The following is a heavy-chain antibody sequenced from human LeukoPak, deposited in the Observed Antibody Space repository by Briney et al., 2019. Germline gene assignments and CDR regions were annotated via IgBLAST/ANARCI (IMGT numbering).Heavy chain of an antibody. Sequence: GGSQRLSCAASGFTFSSYAMSWVRQAPGKGLEWVSAITGRGASTYYADSVKGRFTISRDNSKNTLYLQLNSLRAEDTAVYYCAKSLAGTGYYFDYWGQGTLVTVSS. CDR3: AKSLAGTGYYFDY. CDR1: GFTFSSYA. V-gene: IGHV3-23*01. CDR2: ITGRGAST. D-gene: IGHD6-13*01. J-gene: IGHJ4*02.